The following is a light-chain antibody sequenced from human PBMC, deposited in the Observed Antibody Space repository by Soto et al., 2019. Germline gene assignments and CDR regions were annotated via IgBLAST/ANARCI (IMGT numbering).Light chain of an antibody. Sequence: SVLTQPACVSGSPGQSIAVSCAGSSGDVGIYNYVSWYQQHPGKVPKLIIYEVSNRPSGVSNRFSGSKSGNTASLTISGLQAEDEADYYCSSYTTSSTRVFGTGTKVTV. J-gene: IGLJ1*01. V-gene: IGLV2-14*01. CDR1: SGDVGIYNY. CDR2: EVS. CDR3: SSYTTSSTRV.